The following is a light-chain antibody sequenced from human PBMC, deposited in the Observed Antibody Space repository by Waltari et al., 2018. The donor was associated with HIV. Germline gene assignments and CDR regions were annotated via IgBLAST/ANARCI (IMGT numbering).Light chain of an antibody. J-gene: IGLJ1*01. V-gene: IGLV3-19*01. CDR3: KSRDTSGNHLEV. CDR2: GKN. Sequence: SSELTQDPAVSVALGQTVRITCQGDSLRSHYASWYQQKPGQAPVLLIYGKNNRPSGIPDRFSGFSSGNTASLNITGGQAEDEADYYCKSRDTSGNHLEVFGTGTKVTVL. CDR1: SLRSHY.